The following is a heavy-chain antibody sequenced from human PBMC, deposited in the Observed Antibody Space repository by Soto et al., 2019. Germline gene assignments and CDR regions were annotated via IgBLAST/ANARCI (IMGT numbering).Heavy chain of an antibody. CDR1: GFTFSAFW. CDR2: IKRDGTVT. D-gene: IGHD2-21*01. V-gene: IGHV3-7*04. Sequence: EVQLVESGGGLVQPGESLRLSCAASGFTFSAFWMTWLRQAPGKGLEWVANIKRDGTVTHYGDSVEGRCTLSRDNAQKSLFLQLNSLRTEDTAMYYCARDLSPPGEFFYDAFDVWGQGTFVTVSS. CDR3: ARDLSPPGEFFYDAFDV. J-gene: IGHJ3*01.